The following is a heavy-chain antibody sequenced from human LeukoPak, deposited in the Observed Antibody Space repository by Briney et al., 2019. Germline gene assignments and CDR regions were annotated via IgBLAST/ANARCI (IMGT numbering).Heavy chain of an antibody. J-gene: IGHJ3*02. Sequence: SETLSLTCTVSGGSISSSSHYWGWIRQPPGKGLEWIGSIYYSGSTYYNPSLKSRVTISIDTSKNQFSLKLSSVTAADTAVYYCARVIIVGATTAFDIWGQGTMVTVSS. D-gene: IGHD1-26*01. CDR2: IYYSGST. CDR1: GGSISSSSHY. CDR3: ARVIIVGATTAFDI. V-gene: IGHV4-39*07.